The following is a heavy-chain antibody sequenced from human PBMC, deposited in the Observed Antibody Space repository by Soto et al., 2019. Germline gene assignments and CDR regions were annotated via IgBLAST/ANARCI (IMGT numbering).Heavy chain of an antibody. Sequence: SETLSLTCSVSGASTAVYYWSWIRQSAGKGLEWIGRIYTTGNVNYNPSLRSRVTMSRDSSKNQLFLNLTSVTAADTAVYYCVRDRLNWFDPWGQGVLVTVSS. J-gene: IGHJ5*02. CDR3: VRDRLNWFDP. CDR2: IYTTGNV. V-gene: IGHV4-4*07. CDR1: GASTAVYY.